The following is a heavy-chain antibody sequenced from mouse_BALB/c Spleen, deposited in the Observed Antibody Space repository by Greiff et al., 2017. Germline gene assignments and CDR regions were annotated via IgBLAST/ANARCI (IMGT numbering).Heavy chain of an antibody. CDR2: ISSGSSTI. Sequence: EVQRVESGGGLVKLGGSRKLSCAASGFTFSSFGMHWVRQAPEKGLEWVAYISSGSSTIYYADTVKGRFTISRDNPKNTLFLQMTSLRSEDTAMYYCARRVTTVVAKDYAMDYWGQGTSVTVSS. V-gene: IGHV5-17*02. J-gene: IGHJ4*01. D-gene: IGHD1-1*01. CDR3: ARRVTTVVAKDYAMDY. CDR1: GFTFSSFG.